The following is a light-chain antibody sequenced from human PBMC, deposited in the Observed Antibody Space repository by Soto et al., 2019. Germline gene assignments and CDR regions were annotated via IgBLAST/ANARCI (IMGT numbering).Light chain of an antibody. CDR2: DVS. CDR3: SSYTSSSTLV. Sequence: QSALTQPASVSGSPGQSITISCTGTSSDIGKYNYVSWYQQHPGKAPQLMIYDVSNRPSGVSNRFSGSKSDSTASLTISGLQAEDEADYYCSSYTSSSTLVFGGGTKLTVL. CDR1: SSDIGKYNY. V-gene: IGLV2-14*03. J-gene: IGLJ2*01.